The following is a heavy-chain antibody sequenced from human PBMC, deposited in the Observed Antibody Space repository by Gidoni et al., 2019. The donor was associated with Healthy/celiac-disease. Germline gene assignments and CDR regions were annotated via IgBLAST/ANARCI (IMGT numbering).Heavy chain of an antibody. CDR2: ISSSSSYT. CDR3: ARVLSLATVVTA. CDR1: GFTFSYYY. D-gene: IGHD2-15*01. J-gene: IGHJ4*02. Sequence: QVQLVESGGGLVKPGGSLRLSCAASGFTFSYYYMSWIRQAPGKGLEWVSYISSSSSYTNYADSVKGRFTISRDNAKNSLYLQMNSLRAEDTAVYYCARVLSLATVVTAWGQGTLVTVSS. V-gene: IGHV3-11*06.